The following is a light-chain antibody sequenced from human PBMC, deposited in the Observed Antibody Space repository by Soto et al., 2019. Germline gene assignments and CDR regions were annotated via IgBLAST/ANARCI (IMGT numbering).Light chain of an antibody. V-gene: IGKV3-15*01. CDR2: DAS. J-gene: IGKJ1*01. CDR3: QQYNNWPRT. Sequence: EIVMTQSPATLSVSPGERATLCCRASQSVSSNLAWYQQKPGQAPRLLIYDASTRATGIPARFSGSGSGTEFTLTISSLQSEDFAVYYCQQYNNWPRTFGQGTKVEIK. CDR1: QSVSSN.